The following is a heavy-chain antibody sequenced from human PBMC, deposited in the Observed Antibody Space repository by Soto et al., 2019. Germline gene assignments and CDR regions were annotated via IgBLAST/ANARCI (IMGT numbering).Heavy chain of an antibody. CDR1: EFTLNSYA. D-gene: IGHD1-1*01. CDR2: ISGSGGST. Sequence: EVQLLESGGGLVQPGGSLRLSCAASEFTLNSYAMNLVRQAPGKGLEWVSTISGSGGSTYYADSVKGRFTISRDNSKNTLHLQMNSLRAEDTAVYYCAKQLGAHFDYWGQGTLVTVSS. CDR3: AKQLGAHFDY. J-gene: IGHJ4*02. V-gene: IGHV3-23*01.